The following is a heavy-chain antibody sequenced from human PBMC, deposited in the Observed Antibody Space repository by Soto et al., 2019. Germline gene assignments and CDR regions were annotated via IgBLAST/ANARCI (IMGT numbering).Heavy chain of an antibody. V-gene: IGHV4-31*03. CDR2: IYYTGTT. CDR3: ARASISRCVDRSCPAWFDP. CDR1: GGSISSGGYY. D-gene: IGHD1-26*01. Sequence: SETLSLTCTVSGGSISSGGYYWSWIRQHPGKGLEWIGYIYYTGTTYYSPSLESRVAISVDTSQSQFSLKLGAVTAADTAVYFCARASISRCVDRSCPAWFDPWGQGTLVTVSS. J-gene: IGHJ5*02.